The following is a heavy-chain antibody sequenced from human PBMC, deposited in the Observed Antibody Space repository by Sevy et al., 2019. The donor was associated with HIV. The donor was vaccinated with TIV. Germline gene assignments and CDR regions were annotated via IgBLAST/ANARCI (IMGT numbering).Heavy chain of an antibody. V-gene: IGHV3-74*01. CDR1: GFSFSRYF. CDR2: INSDGSTT. D-gene: IGHD4-17*01. Sequence: GGSLRPSCAASGFSFSRYFMHWVRQAPGEGLVWVSRINSDGSTTNYADSVEGRFIVSRDNAKKTLYLELHSLRVEDTATYYCARDTLGYGGNPNLDLDLWGQGTLVTVSS. CDR3: ARDTLGYGGNPNLDLDL. J-gene: IGHJ5*02.